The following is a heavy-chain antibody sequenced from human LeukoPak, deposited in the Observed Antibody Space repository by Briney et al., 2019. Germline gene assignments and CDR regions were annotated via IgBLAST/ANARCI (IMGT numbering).Heavy chain of an antibody. CDR2: VYYSVST. CDR3: ARLGHLSGYFQH. V-gene: IGHV4-59*01. J-gene: IGHJ1*01. Sequence: PSETLSLTCTVSGGXISSYYWSWIRQPPGQGLEWIGYVYYSVSTNYNPSLKSRVTISVDTSKNQFSLKLTSVTAADTAVYYCARLGHLSGYFQHWGQGTLVTVSS. CDR1: GGXISSYY.